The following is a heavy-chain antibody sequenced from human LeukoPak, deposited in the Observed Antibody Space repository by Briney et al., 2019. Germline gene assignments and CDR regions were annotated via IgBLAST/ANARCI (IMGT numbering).Heavy chain of an antibody. V-gene: IGHV3-33*06. CDR3: AKGVYYYDSSGYPIDY. CDR2: IWYDGSNK. CDR1: GFTFSSYG. D-gene: IGHD3-22*01. Sequence: SGGSLRLSCAASGFTFSSYGMHWVRQAPGKGLEWVAVIWYDGSNKYYADSVKGRFTISRDNSKNTLYLQMNSLRAEDTAVYYCAKGVYYYDSSGYPIDYWGQGTLVTVSS. J-gene: IGHJ4*02.